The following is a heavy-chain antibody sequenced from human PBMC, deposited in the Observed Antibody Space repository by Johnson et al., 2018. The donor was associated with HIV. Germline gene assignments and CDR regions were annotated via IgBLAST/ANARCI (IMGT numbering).Heavy chain of an antibody. CDR1: GFTFSNYW. CDR2: IKEDGSED. Sequence: VQLVESGGGLVKPGGSLRLSCAASGFTFSNYWMSWVRLAPGKGLEWLANIKEDGSEDYYVDSLKGRFTISRDNAQNSLYLQMDSLRAEDSAMYYCARDGVYSSPHDAFDIWGQGTMVTVSS. V-gene: IGHV3-7*05. CDR3: ARDGVYSSPHDAFDI. J-gene: IGHJ3*02. D-gene: IGHD6-13*01.